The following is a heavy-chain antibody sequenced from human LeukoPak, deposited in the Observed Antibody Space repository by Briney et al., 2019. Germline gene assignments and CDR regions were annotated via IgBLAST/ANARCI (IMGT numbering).Heavy chain of an antibody. CDR3: ARARGSGNRYYGMDV. D-gene: IGHD3-10*01. CDR1: GYTFTGYY. Sequence: ASVKVSCKASGYTFTGYYMHWVRQAPGQGLEWMGWINPNSGGTNYAQKFQGRVTMTRDTSISTAYMELSRLRSDDTAVYYCARARGSGNRYYGMDVWGQGTTVTVSS. J-gene: IGHJ6*02. V-gene: IGHV1-2*02. CDR2: INPNSGGT.